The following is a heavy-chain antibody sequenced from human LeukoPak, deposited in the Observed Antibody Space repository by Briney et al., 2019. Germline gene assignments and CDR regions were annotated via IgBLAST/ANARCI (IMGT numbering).Heavy chain of an antibody. J-gene: IGHJ4*02. D-gene: IGHD3-22*01. V-gene: IGHV4-39*01. CDR1: GGSISSSSYY. CDR2: IYYSGST. CDR3: ARLRITMIVVVIDY. Sequence: SETLSLTCAVSGGSISSSSYYWGWIRQPPGKGLEWIGSIYYSGSTYYNPSLKSRVTISVDTSKNQFALSLSSVPSADTAVYYCARLRITMIVVVIDYWGQGTLVTVSS.